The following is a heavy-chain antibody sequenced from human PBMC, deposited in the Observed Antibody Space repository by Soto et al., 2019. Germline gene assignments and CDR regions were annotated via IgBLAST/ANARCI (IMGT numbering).Heavy chain of an antibody. CDR1: GFTFSSYE. CDR3: ASPIFRYCSSTSCYSH. Sequence: GGSLRLSCAASGFTFSSYEMNWVRQAPGKGLEWVSYISSSGSTIYYADSVKGRFTISRDNAKNSLYLQMNSLRAEDTAVYYCASPIFRYCSSTSCYSHWGQGTLVTVSS. J-gene: IGHJ4*02. D-gene: IGHD2-2*01. V-gene: IGHV3-48*03. CDR2: ISSSGSTI.